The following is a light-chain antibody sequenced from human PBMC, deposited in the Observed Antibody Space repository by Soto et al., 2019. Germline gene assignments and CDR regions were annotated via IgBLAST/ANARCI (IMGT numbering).Light chain of an antibody. CDR1: QSISSW. J-gene: IGKJ1*01. CDR3: QQYNSYST. Sequence: DIQMTQSPSTLSASVGDRVTTTCRASQSISSWLAWYQQKPGKAPKLLIYDASSLESGVPSGFSGSGSGTEFTLTISSLQPDDFATYYCQQYNSYSTFGQGTKVDIK. CDR2: DAS. V-gene: IGKV1-5*01.